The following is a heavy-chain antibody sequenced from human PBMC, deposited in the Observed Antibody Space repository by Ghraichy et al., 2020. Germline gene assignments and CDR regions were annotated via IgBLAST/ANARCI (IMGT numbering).Heavy chain of an antibody. J-gene: IGHJ6*03. V-gene: IGHV4-59*01. D-gene: IGHD2/OR15-2a*01. Sequence: SETLSLTCTVSGGSISSYYWSWIRQPPGKGLEWIGYIYYSGSTNYNPSLKSRVTISVDTSKNQFSLKLSSVTAADTAVYYCARYYVVNSANYYYYYMDVWGKGTTVTVSS. CDR1: GGSISSYY. CDR2: IYYSGST. CDR3: ARYYVVNSANYYYYYMDV.